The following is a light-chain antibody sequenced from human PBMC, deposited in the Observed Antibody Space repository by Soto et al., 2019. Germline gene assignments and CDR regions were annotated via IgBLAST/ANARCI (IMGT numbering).Light chain of an antibody. J-gene: IGKJ5*01. CDR2: DAS. Sequence: VLTPCAGTLSLYPVERATLACRVSQTVRNNYLAWYQQKPGQAPRLLIYDASSRATGIPDRFSGGGSGTEFTLAINSLQAEDCAVYYCQQYYNWPRTFGQRTRLAIK. CDR1: QTVRNNY. CDR3: QQYYNWPRT. V-gene: IGKV3-20*01.